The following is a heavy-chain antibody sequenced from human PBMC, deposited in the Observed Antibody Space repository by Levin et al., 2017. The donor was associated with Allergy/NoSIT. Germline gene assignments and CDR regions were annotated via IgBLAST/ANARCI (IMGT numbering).Heavy chain of an antibody. D-gene: IGHD6-19*01. J-gene: IGHJ4*02. CDR1: GFSLSTSGMC. CDR3: ARMRSSGWYPDY. CDR2: IDWDDDK. V-gene: IGHV2-70*11. Sequence: SGPTLMKPTQTLTLTCTFSGFSLSTSGMCVSWIRQPPGKALEWLARIDWDDDKNYSTSLKTRLTISKDTSRNQVVLTMTNMDPVDTATYYCARMRSSGWYPDYWGQGTLVTVSS.